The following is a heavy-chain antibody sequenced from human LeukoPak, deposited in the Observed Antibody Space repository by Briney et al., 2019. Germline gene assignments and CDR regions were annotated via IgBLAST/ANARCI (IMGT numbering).Heavy chain of an antibody. Sequence: SETPSLTCAVYGGSFSGYYWSWIRQSPGKGLEWIGEINHSGSTNYNPSLKSRVTISVDTSKNQFSLKLSSVTAADTAVYYCAGRRQYDSSLFWNFDLWGRGTLVTVSS. J-gene: IGHJ2*01. V-gene: IGHV4-34*01. CDR3: AGRRQYDSSLFWNFDL. CDR2: INHSGST. CDR1: GGSFSGYY. D-gene: IGHD6-6*01.